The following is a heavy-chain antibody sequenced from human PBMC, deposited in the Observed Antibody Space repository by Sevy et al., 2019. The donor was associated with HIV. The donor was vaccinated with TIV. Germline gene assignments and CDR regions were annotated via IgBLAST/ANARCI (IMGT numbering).Heavy chain of an antibody. D-gene: IGHD1-26*01. Sequence: GGSLRLSCAASGFNFDTFWMGWVRQAPGRGLEWVASIDPRGEERDHVDSLKGRFTISRDNAKNSLYLEMHSLKGEDTALYYCVSVVWVDLVVPAATPSPWLDSWGQGTLVTVSS. CDR2: IDPRGEER. CDR1: GFNFDTFW. CDR3: VSVVWVDLVVPAATPSPWLDS. V-gene: IGHV3-7*01. J-gene: IGHJ5*01.